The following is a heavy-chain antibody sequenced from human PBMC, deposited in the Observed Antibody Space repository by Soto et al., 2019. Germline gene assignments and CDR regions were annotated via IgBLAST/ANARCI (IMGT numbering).Heavy chain of an antibody. Sequence: SETLSLTCAVYGGSFSVHYWSWIREPPGKGLEWIGEINQGGTTNYNPSLKSRVTMSVDTSKNQFSLKLSSVTAADTAVYYCARGVTGYSSSWYAYWGQGTLVTVSS. CDR2: INQGGTT. CDR1: GGSFSVHY. D-gene: IGHD6-13*01. CDR3: ARGVTGYSSSWYAY. V-gene: IGHV4-34*01. J-gene: IGHJ4*02.